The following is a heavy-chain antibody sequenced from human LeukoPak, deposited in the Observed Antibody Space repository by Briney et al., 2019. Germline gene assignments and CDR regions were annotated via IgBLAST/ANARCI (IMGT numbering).Heavy chain of an antibody. J-gene: IGHJ4*02. CDR1: GYTFTDYY. CDR3: ARDRVGCSSSMSCLFDY. V-gene: IGHV1-2*06. D-gene: IGHD2-2*01. Sequence: ASVKVSCKASGYTFTDYYMHWVRQAPGRGLEWMGRINPNSGGANYAQNFQGRVTMTRDTSISTAYMELSRLRSDDTAVYYCARDRVGCSSSMSCLFDYWGQGTLVTVSS. CDR2: INPNSGGA.